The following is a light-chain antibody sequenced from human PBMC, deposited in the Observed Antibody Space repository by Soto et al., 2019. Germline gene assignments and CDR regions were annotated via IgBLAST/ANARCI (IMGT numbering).Light chain of an antibody. CDR3: QQSYTSPVT. J-gene: IGKJ4*01. V-gene: IGKV1-39*01. Sequence: DVQMTQSPASLSASVGDRVTITCRASQSISKNLNWYQHKVGKAPQLLIYSASDSQAGVPSRFSGSGSGTDFTLIISGLQPEDFGSYYCQQSYTSPVTFGGGTKVDIK. CDR1: QSISKN. CDR2: SAS.